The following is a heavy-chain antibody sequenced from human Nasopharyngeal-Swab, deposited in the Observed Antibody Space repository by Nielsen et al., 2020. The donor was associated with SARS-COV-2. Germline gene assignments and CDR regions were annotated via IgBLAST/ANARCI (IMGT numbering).Heavy chain of an antibody. CDR2: ITASGLST. CDR3: AKARAYNGSYYFDY. CDR1: GFTFSSFA. D-gene: IGHD5-12*01. V-gene: IGHV3-23*01. Sequence: GESLKISCAASGFTFSSFAMTWVRQPPGEGLEWVSSITASGLSTYYADSVKGRFTISRDNSRNTLFLQMNILRAADTAVYHCAKARAYNGSYYFDYWGQGTLVTVSS. J-gene: IGHJ4*02.